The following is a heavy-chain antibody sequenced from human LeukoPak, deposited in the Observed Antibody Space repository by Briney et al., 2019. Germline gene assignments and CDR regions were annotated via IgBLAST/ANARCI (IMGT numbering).Heavy chain of an antibody. CDR1: GFAFDAYG. CDR2: ISADETGT. D-gene: IGHD5-24*01. J-gene: IGHJ5*02. CDR3: AKMSGYSREKFDP. Sequence: GGSLRLSCAASGFAFDAYGMNWIRQAPGKGLEWVSSISADETGTYYTDSVKGRFTISRDNSKNTLYLQMNSLRAEDTAVYYCAKMSGYSREKFDPWGQGTLVTVSS. V-gene: IGHV3-23*01.